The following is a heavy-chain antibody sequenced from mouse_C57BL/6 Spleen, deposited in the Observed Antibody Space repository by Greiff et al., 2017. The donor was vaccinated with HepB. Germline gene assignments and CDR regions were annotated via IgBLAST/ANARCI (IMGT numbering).Heavy chain of an antibody. D-gene: IGHD4-1*01. V-gene: IGHV1-80*01. CDR1: GYAFSSYW. CDR2: MYPGDGDT. Sequence: VKLKQSGAELVKPGASVKISCKASGYAFSSYWMNWVKQRPGKGLEWIGQMYPGDGDTNYNGKFKGKATLTADKSSSTAYMQLSSLTSEDSAVYFCAREGANWDIDYWGQGTTLTVSS. CDR3: AREGANWDIDY. J-gene: IGHJ2*01.